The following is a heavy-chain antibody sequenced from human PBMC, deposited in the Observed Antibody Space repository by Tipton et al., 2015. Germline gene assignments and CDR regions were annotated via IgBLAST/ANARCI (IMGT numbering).Heavy chain of an antibody. CDR3: AREVWYYDSSGYDY. CDR2: IFSSATT. V-gene: IGHV4-59*11. D-gene: IGHD3-22*01. Sequence: TLSLTCTVSGASLSNHYWTWVRQPPGKGLEWIGYIFSSATTTYNPSLKSRVTMSVDTSKNQFSLHLSSVTAADTAVYYCAREVWYYDSSGYDYWGQGTLVTVSS. CDR1: GASLSNHY. J-gene: IGHJ4*02.